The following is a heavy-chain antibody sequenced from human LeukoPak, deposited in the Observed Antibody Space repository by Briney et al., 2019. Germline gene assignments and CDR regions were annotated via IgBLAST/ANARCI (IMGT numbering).Heavy chain of an antibody. Sequence: GGTLRLSCAASGFTFSSYAMSWVRQAPGKGLEWVSAISGSGGSSYYADSVKGRFTISRDNSKNTLYLQMNSLRAEDTAVYYCAKESDVLRFLEWFPWDFYYWGQGTLVTVSS. CDR1: GFTFSSYA. D-gene: IGHD3-3*01. CDR3: AKESDVLRFLEWFPWDFYY. CDR2: ISGSGGSS. J-gene: IGHJ4*02. V-gene: IGHV3-23*01.